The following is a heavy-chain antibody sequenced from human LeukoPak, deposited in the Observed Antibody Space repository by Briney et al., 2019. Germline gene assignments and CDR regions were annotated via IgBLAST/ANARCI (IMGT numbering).Heavy chain of an antibody. CDR1: GGSISSSSYY. CDR3: ASSYCGGDCYYIWTFDY. D-gene: IGHD2-21*02. J-gene: IGHJ4*02. Sequence: SETLSLTCTVSGGSISSSSYYWGWIRQPPGKGLEWIGSIYYSGSTYYNPSLKSRDTISVDTSKNQFSLKLSSVTAADTAVCYCASSYCGGDCYYIWTFDYWGQGTLVTVSS. V-gene: IGHV4-39*01. CDR2: IYYSGST.